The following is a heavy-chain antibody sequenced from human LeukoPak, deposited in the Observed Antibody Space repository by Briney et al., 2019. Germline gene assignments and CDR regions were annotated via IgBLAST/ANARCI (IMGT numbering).Heavy chain of an antibody. Sequence: GGSLRLSCEVSGFTFSSYVMSWVRQAPGKGLEWVSVIYSGGSTYYADSVKGRFTISRDNSKNTLYLQMNSLRAEDTAVYYCARENRQRGYSGYALDYWGQGTLVTVSS. J-gene: IGHJ4*02. CDR3: ARENRQRGYSGYALDY. D-gene: IGHD5-12*01. CDR2: IYSGGST. CDR1: GFTFSSYV. V-gene: IGHV3-53*01.